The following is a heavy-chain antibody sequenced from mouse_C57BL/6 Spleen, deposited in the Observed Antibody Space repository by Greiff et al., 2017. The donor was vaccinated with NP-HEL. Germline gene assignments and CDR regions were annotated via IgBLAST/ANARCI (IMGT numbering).Heavy chain of an antibody. CDR3: ARSDYRGDYYAMDY. CDR2: INPSTGGT. J-gene: IGHJ4*01. Sequence: VQLQQSGPELVKPGASVKISCKASGYSFTGYYMNWVKQSPEKSLEWIGEINPSTGGTTYNQKFKAKATLTVDKSSSTAYMQLKSLTSEDSAVYYCARSDYRGDYYAMDYWGQGTSVTVSS. CDR1: GYSFTGYY. V-gene: IGHV1-42*01. D-gene: IGHD2-14*01.